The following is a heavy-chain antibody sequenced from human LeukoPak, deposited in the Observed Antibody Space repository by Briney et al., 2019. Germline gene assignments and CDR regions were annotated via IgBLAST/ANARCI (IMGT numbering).Heavy chain of an antibody. J-gene: IGHJ4*02. CDR2: ISSSGSTI. CDR3: AKDRSQWELLVRGAFDY. CDR1: GFTFSSFE. V-gene: IGHV3-48*03. D-gene: IGHD1-26*01. Sequence: GGSLRLSCAASGFTFSSFEMNWVRQAPGKGLEWVSYISSSGSTIYYADSMKGRFTISRDNAKNSLYLQMNSLRAEDTAVYYCAKDRSQWELLVRGAFDYWGQGTLVTVSS.